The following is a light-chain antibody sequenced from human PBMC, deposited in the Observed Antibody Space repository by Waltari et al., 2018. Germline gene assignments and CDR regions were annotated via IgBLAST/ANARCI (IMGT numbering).Light chain of an antibody. J-gene: IGKJ1*01. Sequence: DIQMTQSPSTLSASVGDRVTLTCRASQSIDGWLAWYQQKPGKAPKVLIYDASNLASGVPSRFRGSGSGTDFTLTISSLQPEDFAIYYCHQYDTYPWTFGQGTQVEI. CDR1: QSIDGW. V-gene: IGKV1-5*01. CDR3: HQYDTYPWT. CDR2: DAS.